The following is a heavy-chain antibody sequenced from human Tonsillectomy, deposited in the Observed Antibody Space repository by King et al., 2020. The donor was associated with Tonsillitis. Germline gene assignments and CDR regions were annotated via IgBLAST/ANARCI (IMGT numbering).Heavy chain of an antibody. Sequence: TLKESGPVLVKPTETLTLTCTVSGFSLSNARMGVSWIRQPPGKALEWLAHIFSNDAKSYNTSLKSRLTISEATSKSQVVLTMTNMDPVDTATYYCARGSYYYDSSGYYYGGVFDYWGQGTLVTVSS. J-gene: IGHJ4*02. CDR2: IFSNDAK. V-gene: IGHV2-26*01. CDR1: GFSLSNARMG. D-gene: IGHD3-22*01. CDR3: ARGSYYYDSSGYYYGGVFDY.